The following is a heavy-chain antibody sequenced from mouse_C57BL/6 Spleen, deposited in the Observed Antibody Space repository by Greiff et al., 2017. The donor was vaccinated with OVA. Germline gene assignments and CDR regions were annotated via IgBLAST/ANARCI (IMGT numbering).Heavy chain of an antibody. CDR1: GYTFTSYD. CDR2: IYPRDGST. D-gene: IGHD2-2*01. V-gene: IGHV1-85*01. J-gene: IGHJ3*01. Sequence: VHLVESGPELVKPGASVKLSCKASGYTFTSYDINWVKQRPGQGLEWIGWIYPRDGSTKYNEKFKGKATLTVDTSSSTAYMELHSLTSEDSAVYFCARRGGYDKAWFAYWGQGTLVTVSA. CDR3: ARRGGYDKAWFAY.